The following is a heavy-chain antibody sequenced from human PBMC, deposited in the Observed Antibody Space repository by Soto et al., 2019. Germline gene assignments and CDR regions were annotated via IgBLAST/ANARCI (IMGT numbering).Heavy chain of an antibody. Sequence: EAQLVESGGGLVQPGGSLRLSCAASGFTFSTYWMHWVRQAPGGGLVWVSRIKGDESNTNYADSVKGRFTISRDNAKNTVYLQMNSLRAEDTAIYYCARGALRAYYLDYWGQGVLVTASS. CDR1: GFTFSTYW. CDR2: IKGDESNT. CDR3: ARGALRAYYLDY. V-gene: IGHV3-74*01. J-gene: IGHJ4*02. D-gene: IGHD3-10*01.